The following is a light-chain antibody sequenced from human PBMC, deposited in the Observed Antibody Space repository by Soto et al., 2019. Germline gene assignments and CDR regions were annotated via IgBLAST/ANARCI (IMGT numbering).Light chain of an antibody. CDR1: QGISSY. CDR3: QHYNSYSAA. J-gene: IGKJ1*01. Sequence: AIRMTQSPSSFAASTGDRVTITCRASQGISSYLAWYQQKPGKAPKLLIYAASTLQSGVPSRFRGSGSGTEFTLTISSLQPDDFETYYCQHYNSYSAAFGQGTKVDIK. V-gene: IGKV1-8*01. CDR2: AAS.